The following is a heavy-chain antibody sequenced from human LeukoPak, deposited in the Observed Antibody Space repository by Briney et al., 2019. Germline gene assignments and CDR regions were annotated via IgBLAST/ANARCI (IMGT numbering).Heavy chain of an antibody. V-gene: IGHV4-59*01. J-gene: IGHJ4*02. CDR1: GGSISNYY. D-gene: IGHD3-9*01. CDR2: IYNCGNT. CDR3: PRGRYDILTGYWVDF. Sequence: SETLSLTCTVSGGSISNYYWSWVRQPPGKGLEWVGYIYNCGNTNYNPSLKSRITISVDTSKKQFSLKLSSVTAADTAVYYCPRGRYDILTGYWVDFWGQGTLVTVSS.